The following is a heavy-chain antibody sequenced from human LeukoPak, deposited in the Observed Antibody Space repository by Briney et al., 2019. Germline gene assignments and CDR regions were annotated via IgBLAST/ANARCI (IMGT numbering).Heavy chain of an antibody. CDR3: APGIVQPPAQIDK. V-gene: IGHV3-15*01. Sequence: GGSLRLSCVASGFSFSTSLMSWVRQAPGKGLEWVGRVKSKAGAGTTDYAAPVKGRFTVSRDDSESTLYLQMMSLKTEDKAVYYCAPGIVQPPAQIDKWGQGTLVIVSS. J-gene: IGHJ4*02. CDR1: GFSFSTSL. D-gene: IGHD1-14*01. CDR2: VKSKAGAGTT.